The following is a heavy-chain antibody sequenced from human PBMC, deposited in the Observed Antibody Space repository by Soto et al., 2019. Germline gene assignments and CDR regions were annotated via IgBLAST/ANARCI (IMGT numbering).Heavy chain of an antibody. CDR2: IWYSVSNK. CDR3: ECVALPAATSLWCEP. J-gene: IGHJ5*02. Sequence: GGSLRLSCAASGFTFSSYGMHWVRQAPGKGLEWVAVIWYSVSNKYYADSVKGRFTISRDNSKNTLYLQMNSLRAEDTAVYYCECVALPAATSLWCEPWGQGTLVSVPS. CDR1: GFTFSSYG. D-gene: IGHD2-2*01. V-gene: IGHV3-33*08.